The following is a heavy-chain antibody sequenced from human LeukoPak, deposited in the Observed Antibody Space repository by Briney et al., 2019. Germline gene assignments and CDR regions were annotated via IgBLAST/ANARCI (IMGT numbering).Heavy chain of an antibody. D-gene: IGHD2-21*01. V-gene: IGHV4-4*07. CDR1: GGSISSYY. CDR2: IYNTGST. J-gene: IGHJ4*02. Sequence: PSETLSLTCTDSGGSISSYYWSWIRQPAGKGPEWIGLIYNTGSTNHNPSLMSRVTMSLDTSKNQFSLKLSSVTAADTAVYYCARNSPVYFDHWGQGILVTVSS. CDR3: ARNSPVYFDH.